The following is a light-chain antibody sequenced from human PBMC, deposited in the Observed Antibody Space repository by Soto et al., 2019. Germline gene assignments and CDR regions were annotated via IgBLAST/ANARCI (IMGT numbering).Light chain of an antibody. Sequence: QSVVTQPASVSGSPGQSITISCTGTSSDVGSYNLVTWYQHNPGKAPKLLIYDVSKWPSGVSNRFSGSKSGNTASLTIFGLQAEDEDDYYCCSYTSGSTYVFGTGTKVTV. J-gene: IGLJ1*01. CDR3: CSYTSGSTYV. V-gene: IGLV2-23*02. CDR2: DVS. CDR1: SSDVGSYNL.